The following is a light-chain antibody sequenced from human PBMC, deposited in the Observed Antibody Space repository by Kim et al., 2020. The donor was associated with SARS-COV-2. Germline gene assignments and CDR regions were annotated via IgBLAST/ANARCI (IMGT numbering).Light chain of an antibody. CDR1: QSVSINY. CDR2: GAS. V-gene: IGKV3-20*01. Sequence: PGHRATLSCRSRQSVSINYLAWYQQKPGQAPRLLIYGASSRATGIPDRFSGSGSGTDFTLTITRLEPEDFAVYYCQQYSSSPATFGQGTKVDIK. CDR3: QQYSSSPAT. J-gene: IGKJ1*01.